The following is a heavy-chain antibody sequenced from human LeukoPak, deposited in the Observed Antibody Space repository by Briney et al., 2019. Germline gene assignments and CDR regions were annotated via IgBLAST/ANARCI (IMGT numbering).Heavy chain of an antibody. V-gene: IGHV4-59*08. J-gene: IGHJ3*02. CDR3: ASHYYDSREHHDAFDI. D-gene: IGHD3-22*01. Sequence: SETLSLTCTVSGGSISSYYWSWIRQPPGKGLEWIGYIYYSGSTNYNPSLKSRVTISVDTSKNQFSLKLSSVTAADTAVYYCASHYYDSREHHDAFDIWGQGTMATVSS. CDR1: GGSISSYY. CDR2: IYYSGST.